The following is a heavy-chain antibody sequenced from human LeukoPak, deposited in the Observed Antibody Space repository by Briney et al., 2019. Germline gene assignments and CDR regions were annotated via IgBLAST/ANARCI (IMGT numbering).Heavy chain of an antibody. CDR2: ISRSGKDI. J-gene: IGHJ3*01. CDR1: GFTFSNFE. Sequence: GGSLRLSCAASGFTFSNFEMNWVRQAPGKGLEWISYISRSGKDIYYADSVKGRFTISRDTAKNSLFLQMNSLGAEDAAVYYCARVGYGSGSYYNLGPFDVWGQGTMVTVSS. D-gene: IGHD3-10*01. V-gene: IGHV3-48*03. CDR3: ARVGYGSGSYYNLGPFDV.